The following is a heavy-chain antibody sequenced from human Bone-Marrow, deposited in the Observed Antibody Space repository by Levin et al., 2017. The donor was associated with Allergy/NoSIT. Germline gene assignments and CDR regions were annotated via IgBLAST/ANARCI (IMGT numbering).Heavy chain of an antibody. CDR1: GDSVPSGTSY. D-gene: IGHD6-19*01. J-gene: IGHJ4*02. Sequence: SQTLSLTCPVSGDSVPSGTSYWAWIRQSPGTGLEWIGSIFWRGLTQYNPSLKSRATISVDSSKKWFSLNLSSVTAADTAVYYCARRDQYRSGWVPGFDYWGQGILVFVSS. CDR3: ARRDQYRSGWVPGFDY. CDR2: IFWRGLT. V-gene: IGHV4-39*01.